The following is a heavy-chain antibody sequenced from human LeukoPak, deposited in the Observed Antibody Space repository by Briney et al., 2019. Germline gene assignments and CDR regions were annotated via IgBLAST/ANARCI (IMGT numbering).Heavy chain of an antibody. J-gene: IGHJ4*02. Sequence: SETLSLTCTVSGGSISSSSYYWGWIRQPPGKGLEWIGSIYYSGSTNYNPSLKSRVTISVDTSKNQFSLKLSSVTAADTAVYYCARWLQLYYFDYWGQGTLVTVSS. CDR1: GGSISSSSYY. V-gene: IGHV4-39*07. D-gene: IGHD5-24*01. CDR3: ARWLQLYYFDY. CDR2: IYYSGST.